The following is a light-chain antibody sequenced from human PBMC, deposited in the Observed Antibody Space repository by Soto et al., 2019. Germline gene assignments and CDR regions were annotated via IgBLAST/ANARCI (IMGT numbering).Light chain of an antibody. J-gene: IGLJ2*01. CDR2: DNN. Sequence: QSVLTKPPSVFAPPGKRVTISGSGSSSNIGNNYVSWYQHLPGTAPKLLIYDNNKRPSGIPDRFSGSKSGTSATLGITGLQTGDEADYYCGTWDSSLSAVVFGGGTKLTVL. CDR1: SSNIGNNY. V-gene: IGLV1-51*01. CDR3: GTWDSSLSAVV.